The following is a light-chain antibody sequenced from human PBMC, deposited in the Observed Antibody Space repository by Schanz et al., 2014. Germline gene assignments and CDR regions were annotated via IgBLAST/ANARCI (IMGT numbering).Light chain of an antibody. CDR3: AAWDDDLL. Sequence: QSVLTQPPSVSGPPGQRVTISCSGSSSNVGSNYVYWYQQVPGTAPKLLIYRNDERPSGVPDRFSGSKSGTSASLAISDLRSEDEADYYCAAWDDDLLFGGGTKLTVL. CDR2: RND. V-gene: IGLV1-47*01. CDR1: SSNVGSNY. J-gene: IGLJ2*01.